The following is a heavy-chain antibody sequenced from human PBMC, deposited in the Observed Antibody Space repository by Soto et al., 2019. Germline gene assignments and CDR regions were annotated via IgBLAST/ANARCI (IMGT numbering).Heavy chain of an antibody. D-gene: IGHD5-18*01. CDR1: GGSVSSGSYY. J-gene: IGHJ4*02. CDR3: ASQEIRPGPATWIQLWLIGY. CDR2: IYYSGST. Sequence: SETLSLTCTVSGGSVSSGSYYWSWIRQPPGKGLEWIGYIYYSGSTNYNPSLKSRVTISVDTSKNQFSLKLSSVTAADTAVYYCASQEIRPGPATWIQLWLIGYWGQGTLVTVSS. V-gene: IGHV4-61*01.